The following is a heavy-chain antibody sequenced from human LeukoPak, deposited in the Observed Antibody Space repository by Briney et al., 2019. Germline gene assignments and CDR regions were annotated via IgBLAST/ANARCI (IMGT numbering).Heavy chain of an antibody. Sequence: GGTLRLSCAASGFTFSSYGMSWVRQARGKGLEWVSAISGSGGSTYYADSVEGRFTISRDNSKNTLYLQMNSLRAEDTAVYYCAELGITIIGGVWGKGTTVTISS. V-gene: IGHV3-23*01. CDR2: ISGSGGST. J-gene: IGHJ6*04. D-gene: IGHD3-10*02. CDR3: AELGITIIGGV. CDR1: GFTFSSYG.